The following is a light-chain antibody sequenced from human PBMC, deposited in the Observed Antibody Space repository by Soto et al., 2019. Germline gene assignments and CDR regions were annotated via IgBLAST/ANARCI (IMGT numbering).Light chain of an antibody. CDR3: QQYGSSQST. Sequence: EIVLTQSPGTLSLSPGERATLSCRASQSVSSSYLAWYQQKPGQAPRLLIYGASSRATGIPDRFSGSGSGTDFTLTISRLEPEDVAVYYCQQYGSSQSTFGQGTKVEIK. CDR2: GAS. J-gene: IGKJ1*01. V-gene: IGKV3-20*01. CDR1: QSVSSSY.